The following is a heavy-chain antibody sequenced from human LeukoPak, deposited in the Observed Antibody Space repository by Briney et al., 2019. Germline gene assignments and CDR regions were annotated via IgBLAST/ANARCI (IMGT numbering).Heavy chain of an antibody. D-gene: IGHD3-22*01. CDR3: ARGDSSGLYLQH. V-gene: IGHV3-74*01. CDR1: GFTFTSYW. J-gene: IGHJ1*01. CDR2: INTDGSTT. Sequence: GGSLRLSCAASGFTFTSYWMHWVRQAPGKGLVWVSRINTDGSTTSYADSVKGRFTISKDNAKNTLYLQMNSLRADDTAVYYCARGDSSGLYLQHWGQGTLVTVSS.